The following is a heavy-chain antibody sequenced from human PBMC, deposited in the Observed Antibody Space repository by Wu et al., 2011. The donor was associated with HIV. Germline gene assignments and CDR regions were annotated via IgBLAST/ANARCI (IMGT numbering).Heavy chain of an antibody. J-gene: IGHJ4*02. CDR2: ITPRDHGT. Sequence: QVQLVQSGAEVKRPGASVKVSCGASGYTFTSYSIHWVRLAPGQGLEWMGMITPRDHGTTYEQKFKGRVTMTADTSPNTAYMELVSLRSDDTAIYFCARGDNLPLTKRYYFHYWGQGTLVTVSS. D-gene: IGHD1-1*01. CDR3: ARGDNLPLTKRYYFHY. V-gene: IGHV1-46*01. CDR1: GYTFTSYS.